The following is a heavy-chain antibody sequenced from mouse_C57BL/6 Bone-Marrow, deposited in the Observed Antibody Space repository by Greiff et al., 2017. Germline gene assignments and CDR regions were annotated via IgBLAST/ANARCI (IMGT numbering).Heavy chain of an antibody. Sequence: QVQLQQPGAELVMPGASVKLSCKASGYTFTSYWMHWVKQRPGQGLEWIGEIDPSDSYTNYNQKFKGKSTLTVDKSSSTAYMQLSSLTSEDSAVYYCARGWLPLAYWGQGTLVTVSA. CDR3: ARGWLPLAY. CDR2: IDPSDSYT. D-gene: IGHD2-2*01. J-gene: IGHJ3*01. V-gene: IGHV1-69*01. CDR1: GYTFTSYW.